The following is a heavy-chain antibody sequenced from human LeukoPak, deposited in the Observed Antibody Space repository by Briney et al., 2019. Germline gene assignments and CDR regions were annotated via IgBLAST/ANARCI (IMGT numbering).Heavy chain of an antibody. CDR2: INHSGST. D-gene: IGHD3-22*01. V-gene: IGHV4-34*01. J-gene: IGHJ6*03. Sequence: SETLSLTCAVYGGSFSGYYWSWIRQPPGKGLEWIGEINHSGSTNYNPSLKSRVTISVDTSKNQFSLKLSSVTAADTAVYYCARLPMFYYYDSSGYYPHRKGSYYYYMDVWGKGTTVTISS. CDR1: GGSFSGYY. CDR3: ARLPMFYYYDSSGYYPHRKGSYYYYMDV.